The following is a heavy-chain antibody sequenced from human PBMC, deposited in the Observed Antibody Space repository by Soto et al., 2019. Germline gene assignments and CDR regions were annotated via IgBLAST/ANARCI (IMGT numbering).Heavy chain of an antibody. CDR2: IYYSGST. V-gene: IGHV4-61*01. D-gene: IGHD3-10*01. J-gene: IGHJ5*02. CDR3: ARRNLLGQYWFDP. CDR1: GGSVSSGSYY. Sequence: SETLSLTCTVSGGSVSSGSYYWSWIRQPPGKGLEWIGYIYYSGSTNYNPSLKSRVTISVDTSKNQFSLKLSSVTAADTAVYYCARRNLLGQYWFDPWGQGTLVTVSS.